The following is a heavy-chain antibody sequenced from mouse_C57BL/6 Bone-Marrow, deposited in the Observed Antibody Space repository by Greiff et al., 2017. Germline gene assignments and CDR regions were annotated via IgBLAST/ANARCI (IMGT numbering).Heavy chain of an antibody. V-gene: IGHV1-69*01. CDR3: ARDGYDGAWFAY. CDR2: IDPSDSYT. Sequence: QVQLQQSGAELVMPGASVKLSCKASGYTFTSYWMHWVKQRPGQGLEWIGEIDPSDSYTNYNQKFKGKSTLTVDKSSSTAYMQLSSLTSEDSAVYYCARDGYDGAWFAYWGQGTLVTVSA. D-gene: IGHD2-2*01. J-gene: IGHJ3*01. CDR1: GYTFTSYW.